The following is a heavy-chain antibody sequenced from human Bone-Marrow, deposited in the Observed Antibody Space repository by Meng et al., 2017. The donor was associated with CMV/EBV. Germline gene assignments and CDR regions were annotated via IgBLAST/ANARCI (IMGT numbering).Heavy chain of an antibody. Sequence: GGSLRLSCAASGFTFNSYAIHWVRQAPGKGLEWVAFIRYDGSNKYYADSVKGRFTISRDNSKNTLYLQMNSLRAEDTAVYYCAKDLYSSSDYWGQGTLVTVSS. CDR2: IRYDGSNK. V-gene: IGHV3-30*02. J-gene: IGHJ4*02. D-gene: IGHD6-6*01. CDR3: AKDLYSSSDY. CDR1: GFTFNSYA.